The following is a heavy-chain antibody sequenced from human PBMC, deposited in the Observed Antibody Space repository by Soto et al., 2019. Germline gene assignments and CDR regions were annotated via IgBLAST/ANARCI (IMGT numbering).Heavy chain of an antibody. V-gene: IGHV3-30*18. J-gene: IGHJ4*02. CDR2: ISHDGRVQ. Sequence: QVQLVESGGGVVQPGRSLRLSCAASGFTFSSYGMQWVRQAPCKGLEWVAVISHDGRVQYSADSVKGRFTISRDNSKDTMSLQMNSLRAEDTAVYYCAKEWTIKRSYYFDFWGQGTLVTVSS. CDR1: GFTFSSYG. D-gene: IGHD2-21*01. CDR3: AKEWTIKRSYYFDF.